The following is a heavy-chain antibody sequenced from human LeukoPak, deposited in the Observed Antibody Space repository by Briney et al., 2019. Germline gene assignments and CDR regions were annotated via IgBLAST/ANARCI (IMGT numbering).Heavy chain of an antibody. CDR2: TNPNSGDT. Sequence: ASVKVSCKASGYTFTGYYIHWVRQAPGHGPEWMGWTNPNSGDTNFAQKFQGRVTMTRDKSIRTAYMELTWLTSDDTAVYYCARDRGGSGSYYDLAYWGQGTLVTVSS. CDR1: GYTFTGYY. CDR3: ARDRGGSGSYYDLAY. D-gene: IGHD3-10*01. J-gene: IGHJ4*02. V-gene: IGHV1-2*02.